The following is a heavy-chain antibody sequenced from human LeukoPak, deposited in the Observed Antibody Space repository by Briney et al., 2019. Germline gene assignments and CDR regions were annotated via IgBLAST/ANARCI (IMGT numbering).Heavy chain of an antibody. CDR2: ISGSGGST. D-gene: IGHD1-26*01. CDR1: GFTFSSYA. CDR3: AKVNSGSYLFYFDY. V-gene: IGHV3-23*01. J-gene: IGHJ4*02. Sequence: GGSLRLSCAASGFTFSSYAMSWVRQAPGKGLEWVSAISGSGGSTFYADSVKGRFTTSSDSPKNTLYLQMDNLRAEVTALYYCAKVNSGSYLFYFDYWGQGTLATVSS.